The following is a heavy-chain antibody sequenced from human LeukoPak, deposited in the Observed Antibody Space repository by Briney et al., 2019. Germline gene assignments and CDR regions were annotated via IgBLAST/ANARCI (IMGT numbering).Heavy chain of an antibody. V-gene: IGHV4-39*01. CDR3: VRGSTLGHYQY. D-gene: IGHD2/OR15-2a*01. CDR2: IYYSGST. CDR1: GGSISSSAYY. Sequence: TSETLSLTCTVSGGSISSSAYYWGWMRRPPGKGLEWIGSIYYSGSTYYNPSLKSRVTVSVDTSKNQFSLNLSSVTAADTAVYYCVRGSTLGHYQYWGEGTLVTVPS. J-gene: IGHJ4*02.